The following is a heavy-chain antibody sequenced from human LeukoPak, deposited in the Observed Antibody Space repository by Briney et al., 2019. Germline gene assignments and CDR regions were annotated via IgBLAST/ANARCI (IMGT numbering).Heavy chain of an antibody. V-gene: IGHV1-24*01. CDR3: ATDRVVRGVSGKNHYYYGMDV. J-gene: IGHJ6*02. D-gene: IGHD3-10*01. CDR1: GYTLTELS. CDR2: FDPEDGET. Sequence: GASVKVSCKVSGYTLTELSMHWVRQAPGKGLEWMGGFDPEDGETIYAQKFQGRVTMTEDTSTDTAYMELSSLRSEDTAVYYCATDRVVRGVSGKNHYYYGMDVWGQGTTVTVSS.